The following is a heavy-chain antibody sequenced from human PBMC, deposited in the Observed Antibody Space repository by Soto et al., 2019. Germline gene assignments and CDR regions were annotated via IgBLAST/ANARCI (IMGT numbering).Heavy chain of an antibody. CDR1: GFTFSNAW. CDR2: IKSKTDGGTT. V-gene: IGHV3-15*01. J-gene: IGHJ4*02. Sequence: GESLKISCAASGFTFSNAWMSWVRQAPGKGLEWVGRIKSKTDGGTTDYAAPVKGRFTISRDDSKNTLYMQMNSLKTEDTAVYYCTTLTTLLWFGECRSVDYWGQGTLVTVSS. CDR3: TTLTTLLWFGECRSVDY. D-gene: IGHD3-10*01.